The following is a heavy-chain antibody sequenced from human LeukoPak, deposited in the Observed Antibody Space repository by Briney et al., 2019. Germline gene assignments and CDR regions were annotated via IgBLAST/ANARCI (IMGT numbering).Heavy chain of an antibody. CDR3: ASRALMVTLDY. CDR1: GFTFSSEA. D-gene: IGHD4-23*01. J-gene: IGHJ4*02. V-gene: IGHV3-30*01. Sequence: GGSLRLACAAYGFTFSSEAMPWGRQDRGRGVGWLAVISYYANNQSYAPSVKRQFPISRDNSNHPLYLQMNSLRAEDTAVYCCASRALMVTLDYWRQGPLLTVSS. CDR2: ISYYANNQ.